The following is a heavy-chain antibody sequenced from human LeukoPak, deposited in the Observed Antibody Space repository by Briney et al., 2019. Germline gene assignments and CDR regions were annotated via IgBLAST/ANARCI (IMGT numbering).Heavy chain of an antibody. CDR1: GGSFSGYY. CDR3: ASSPCSSTSCYTGAYYYYGMDV. CDR2: INHSGST. D-gene: IGHD2-2*02. Sequence: PSETLSLTCAVYGGSFSGYYWSWIRQPPGKGLEWIGEINHSGSTKYNPSLKSRVTISVDTSKTQFSLKLSSVTAADTAVYYCASSPCSSTSCYTGAYYYYGMDVWGQGTTVTVSS. J-gene: IGHJ6*02. V-gene: IGHV4-34*01.